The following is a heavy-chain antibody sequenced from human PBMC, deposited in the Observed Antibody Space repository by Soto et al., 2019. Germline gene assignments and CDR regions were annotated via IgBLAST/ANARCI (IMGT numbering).Heavy chain of an antibody. CDR3: AKITRIAAAGTGY. J-gene: IGHJ4*02. CDR2: ISGSGGST. CDR1: GFTFSSYA. V-gene: IGHV3-23*01. D-gene: IGHD6-13*01. Sequence: GGSLRLSCAASGFTFSSYALSWVRQAPGKGLEWVSAISGSGGSTYYADSVKGRVTISRDNSKNTLYLQMNSLRAEDTAIYYCAKITRIAAAGTGYWGQGTLVTVSS.